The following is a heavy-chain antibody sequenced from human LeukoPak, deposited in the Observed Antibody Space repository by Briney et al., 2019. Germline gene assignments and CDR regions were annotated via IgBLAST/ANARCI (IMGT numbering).Heavy chain of an antibody. V-gene: IGHV3-23*01. Sequence: GGSLRLSCAASGFTFSTYAMTWVRQAPGMGLEWVSVLSGSGGGAYYADSVKGRFTISRDNAKNTVYLQMNSLRAEDTAVYYCAKNRGSGYDYFDYWGQGTLVTVSS. D-gene: IGHD5-12*01. J-gene: IGHJ4*02. CDR2: LSGSGGGA. CDR3: AKNRGSGYDYFDY. CDR1: GFTFSTYA.